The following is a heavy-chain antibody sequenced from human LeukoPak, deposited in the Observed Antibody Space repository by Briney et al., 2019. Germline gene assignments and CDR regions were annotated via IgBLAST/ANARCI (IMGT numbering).Heavy chain of an antibody. CDR3: ATDYYDSSGYYTGSY. D-gene: IGHD3-22*01. V-gene: IGHV3-48*01. J-gene: IGHJ4*02. Sequence: GGSLRLSCAASGFTFSSYAMSWVRQAPGKGLEWLSYISRDSTTIYYADSVKGRFTISRDNAKNSLYLRMNSLRAEDTAVYHCATDYYDSSGYYTGSYWGQGTLVTVSS. CDR1: GFTFSSYA. CDR2: ISRDSTTI.